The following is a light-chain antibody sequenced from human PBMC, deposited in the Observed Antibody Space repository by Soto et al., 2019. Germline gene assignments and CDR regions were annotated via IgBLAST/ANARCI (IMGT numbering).Light chain of an antibody. V-gene: IGKV1-13*02. CDR1: QGISSA. CDR2: DAS. CDR3: LQFSFFPFT. Sequence: AIQLTQSTSSLSASVGDRVTITCRAGQGISSALAWVQQKPGTAPNPLIYDASTLQSGVPSRFSGSGSATDFTLTISSLRPEDCATYYCLQFSFFPFTFGQGPKLE. J-gene: IGKJ2*01.